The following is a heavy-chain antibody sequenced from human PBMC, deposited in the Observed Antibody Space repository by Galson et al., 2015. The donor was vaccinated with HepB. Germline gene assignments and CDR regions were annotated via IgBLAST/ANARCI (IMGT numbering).Heavy chain of an antibody. Sequence: SLRLSCAASGFTFSSYAMSWVRQAPGKGLEWVSAISGSGGSTYYADSVKGRFTIPRDNSKNTLYLQLNSLRAEDTAIYFCAKALTNYYYYDMVVWGQGITVTVSS. V-gene: IGHV3-23*01. CDR2: ISGSGGST. J-gene: IGHJ6*02. CDR1: GFTFSSYA. CDR3: AKALTNYYYYDMVV.